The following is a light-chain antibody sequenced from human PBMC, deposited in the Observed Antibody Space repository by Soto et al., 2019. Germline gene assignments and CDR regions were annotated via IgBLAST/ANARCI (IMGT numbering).Light chain of an antibody. CDR3: QSYDSSLSGYV. CDR2: GNS. V-gene: IGLV1-40*01. J-gene: IGLJ1*01. Sequence: QSALTQPPSVSGAPGQRVTIPCTGSSSNIGAGYDVHWYQQLPGTAPKVLIYGNSNRPSGVPDRFSGSKSVTSASLAITGLQAEDEADYSCQSYDSSLSGYVFGTGTKVTVL. CDR1: SSNIGAGYD.